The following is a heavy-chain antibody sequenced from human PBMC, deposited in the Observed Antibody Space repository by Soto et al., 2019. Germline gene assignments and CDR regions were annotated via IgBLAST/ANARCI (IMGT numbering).Heavy chain of an antibody. CDR3: ARVREDIVPTTTPNFDP. CDR2: IYSGGST. J-gene: IGHJ5*02. CDR1: GFTVSSNY. D-gene: IGHD5-12*01. V-gene: IGHV3-53*01. Sequence: GGSLRLSCAASGFTVSSNYMSWVRQAPGKGLEWVSVIYSGGSTYYADSVKGRFTISRDNSKNTLYLQMNSLRAEDTAVYYCARVREDIVPTTTPNFDPWGQGNLVTVS.